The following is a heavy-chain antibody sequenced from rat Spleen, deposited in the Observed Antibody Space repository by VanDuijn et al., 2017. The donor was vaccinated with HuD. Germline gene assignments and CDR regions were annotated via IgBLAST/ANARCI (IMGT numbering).Heavy chain of an antibody. D-gene: IGHD1-1*01. Sequence: EVQQVDSGGSIVQPGRSLKVSSAVSGFTFSDYYMAWVRQAPTQGLEWVAAISYDGGSTYYRDSVKGRFTISRDNAKSSLYLQMDSLRSEDTATYYCTTVTTVPPYYWYFDFWGPGTMVTVSS. CDR2: ISYDGGST. CDR1: GFTFSDYY. CDR3: TTVTTVPPYYWYFDF. J-gene: IGHJ1*01. V-gene: IGHV5-20*01.